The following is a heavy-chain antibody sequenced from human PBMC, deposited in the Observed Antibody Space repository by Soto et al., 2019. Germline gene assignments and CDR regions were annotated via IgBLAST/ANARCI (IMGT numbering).Heavy chain of an antibody. Sequence: GGSLRLSCAASGFTFSSYGMHWVRQAPGKGLEWVAVISYDGSNKYYADSVKGRFTISRDNSKNTLYLQMNSLRAEDTAVYYCAKDVAARPLYYYYGMDVWGQGTTVTVSS. CDR3: AKDVAARPLYYYYGMDV. CDR2: ISYDGSNK. CDR1: GFTFSSYG. V-gene: IGHV3-30*18. J-gene: IGHJ6*02. D-gene: IGHD6-6*01.